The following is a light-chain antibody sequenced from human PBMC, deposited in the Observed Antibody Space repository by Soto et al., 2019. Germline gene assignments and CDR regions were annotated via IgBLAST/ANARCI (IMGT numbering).Light chain of an antibody. CDR1: QSVSIK. Sequence: EIVMAPSPATLSVSPGERATLSCRASQSVSIKLAWYQQKPGQAPRLLIYGASSRATGIPDRFSGSGSGTDFTLTISSLQPEDFATYYCQQSYSTLTWTFGQGTKVDIK. J-gene: IGKJ1*01. CDR3: QQSYSTLTWT. CDR2: GAS. V-gene: IGKV3D-15*01.